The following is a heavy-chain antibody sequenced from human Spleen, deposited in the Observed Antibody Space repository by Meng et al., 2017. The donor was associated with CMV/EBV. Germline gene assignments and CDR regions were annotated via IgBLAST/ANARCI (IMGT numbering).Heavy chain of an antibody. V-gene: IGHV3-23*03. CDR1: GFTFSSYS. D-gene: IGHD2-2*01. J-gene: IGHJ4*02. CDR2: IYSGGSST. CDR3: AREASTGCYDY. Sequence: GESLKISCAGSGFTFSSYSMNWVRQAPGKGLEWVSVIYSGGSSTYYADSVKGRFTISRDNSKNTLLLQMNSLRAEDTAVYYCAREASTGCYDYWGQGTLVTVSS.